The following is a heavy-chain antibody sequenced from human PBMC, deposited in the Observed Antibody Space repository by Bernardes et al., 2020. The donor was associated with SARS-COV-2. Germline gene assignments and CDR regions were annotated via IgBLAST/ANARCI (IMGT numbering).Heavy chain of an antibody. V-gene: IGHV3-74*01. D-gene: IGHD5-12*01. CDR2: IHGAGSST. J-gene: IGHJ4*02. CDR1: GFTFSNYW. CDR3: ARDSGRGDFDY. Sequence: GSLRLSCAASGFTFSNYWMHWVRQAPGKGLEWVSRIHGAGSSTTYADSVRGRFTISRDNAKNTLYLQMSSLRAEDTAVYFCARDSGRGDFDYWGQGTLVSVSS.